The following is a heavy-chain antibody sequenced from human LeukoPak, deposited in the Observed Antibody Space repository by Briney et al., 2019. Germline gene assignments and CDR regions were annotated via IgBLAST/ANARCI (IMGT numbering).Heavy chain of an antibody. V-gene: IGHV1-18*04. Sequence: GASEKVSCKASGYTFTSYGINWVRQAPGQGLEWMGWISGYNGHTSYVQKMQGRVTMTTDTSTNTAYMELRSLRSDDTAVYYCARGPGIAVAGVFDYWGQGSLVTVSS. CDR3: ARGPGIAVAGVFDY. CDR1: GYTFTSYG. D-gene: IGHD6-19*01. J-gene: IGHJ4*02. CDR2: ISGYNGHT.